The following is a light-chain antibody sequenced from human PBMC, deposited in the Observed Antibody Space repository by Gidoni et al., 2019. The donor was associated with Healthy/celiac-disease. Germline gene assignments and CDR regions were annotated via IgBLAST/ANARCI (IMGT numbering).Light chain of an antibody. Sequence: DIQLTQSPSFLSASVGDRVTITCRAIQGISSYLAWYQQKPGKAPRLLIYAASTLQSGVPSRFSGSGSGTEFTLTISSLQPEDFAAYYCQQLNRTPYTFXQXTKLEIK. CDR2: AAS. CDR1: QGISSY. J-gene: IGKJ2*01. V-gene: IGKV1-9*01. CDR3: QQLNRTPYT.